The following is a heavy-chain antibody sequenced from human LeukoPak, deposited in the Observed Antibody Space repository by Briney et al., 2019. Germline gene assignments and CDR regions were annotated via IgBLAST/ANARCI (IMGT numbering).Heavy chain of an antibody. CDR1: GGSFNGYY. J-gene: IGHJ5*02. Sequence: SETLSLTCAVSGGSFNGYYWTWIRQPPGKGLEWIGEINHSGSTNYNPSLKSRVTMSGDTSKNQFSLRLSSVTAADTAVYYCARSPRYGDYYDTSGPQPTSWFDPWGQGTLVTVSS. D-gene: IGHD3-22*01. CDR2: INHSGST. V-gene: IGHV4-34*01. CDR3: ARSPRYGDYYDTSGPQPTSWFDP.